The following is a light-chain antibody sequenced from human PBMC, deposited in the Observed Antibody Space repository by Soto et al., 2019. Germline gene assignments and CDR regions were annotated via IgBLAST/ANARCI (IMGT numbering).Light chain of an antibody. CDR3: GTWDSSLSAWV. V-gene: IGLV1-51*01. CDR1: SSNIGNKY. J-gene: IGLJ3*02. CDR2: DNN. Sequence: QSVLTQPPSVSVAPGQRVTISCSGSSSNIGNKYVSWYQQLPGTAPKLLIYDNNKRPSGIPDRISGSKSGTSATLAITGLQTGDEADYYCGTWDSSLSAWVFGGGTKLTVL.